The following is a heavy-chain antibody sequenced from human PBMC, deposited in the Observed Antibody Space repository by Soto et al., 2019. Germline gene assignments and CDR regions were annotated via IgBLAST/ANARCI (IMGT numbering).Heavy chain of an antibody. CDR2: INHSGST. CDR3: ARGGVRWMVPAYFDH. J-gene: IGHJ4*02. Sequence: PSETLSLTCAVYGGSFSGYSWSWIRQPPGKGLEWIGEINHSGSTNYNPSLKSRVTISLDTSKNQLSLKLSSVTAADRAVYYCARGGVRWMVPAYFDHWGQGTLVTV. D-gene: IGHD2-15*01. CDR1: GGSFSGYS. V-gene: IGHV4-34*01.